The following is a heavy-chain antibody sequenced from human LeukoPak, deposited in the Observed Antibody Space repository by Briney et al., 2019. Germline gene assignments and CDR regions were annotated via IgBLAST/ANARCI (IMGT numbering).Heavy chain of an antibody. CDR1: GFTFSGSA. V-gene: IGHV3-73*01. Sequence: GGSLKLSCAASGFTFSGSAMHWVRQASGKGLEWVGRIRSKANSYATAYAASVKGRFTISRDDSKNTAYLQMNGLKTEDTAVYYCTRLWDTAMDPVYYYYYYMDVWGKGTTVTVSS. CDR2: IRSKANSYAT. D-gene: IGHD5-18*01. CDR3: TRLWDTAMDPVYYYYYYMDV. J-gene: IGHJ6*03.